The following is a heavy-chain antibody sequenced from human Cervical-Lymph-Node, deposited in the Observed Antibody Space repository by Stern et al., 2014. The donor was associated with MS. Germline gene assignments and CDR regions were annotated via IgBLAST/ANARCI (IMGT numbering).Heavy chain of an antibody. J-gene: IGHJ5*02. CDR2: IIPILGLP. Sequence: VQLVESGAEVKKPGSSVNVSCMASGGTFSSSYAITWMRQAPGQGLEGLGRIIPILGLPYYAQKFQGRVTITADTSTNTAYMGLNSLTSEDTAVYYCARGVVSNRATATLHNLFDPWGQGTLVTVSS. CDR3: ARGVVSNRATATLHNLFDP. D-gene: IGHD1-1*01. V-gene: IGHV1-69*09. CDR1: GGTFSSSYA.